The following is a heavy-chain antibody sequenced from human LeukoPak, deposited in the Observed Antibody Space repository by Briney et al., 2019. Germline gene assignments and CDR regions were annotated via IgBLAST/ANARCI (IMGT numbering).Heavy chain of an antibody. CDR3: ARGPPGDPRGMDV. V-gene: IGHV4-31*03. CDR2: IYYSGST. Sequence: SETLSLTCTVSGGSISSGGYYWSWIRQHPGKGLEWIGYIYYSGSTYYNPSLKSRVTISVDTSKSQFSLKLSSVTAADTAVYYCARGPPGDPRGMDVWGQGTTVTVSS. CDR1: GGSISSGGYY. J-gene: IGHJ6*02.